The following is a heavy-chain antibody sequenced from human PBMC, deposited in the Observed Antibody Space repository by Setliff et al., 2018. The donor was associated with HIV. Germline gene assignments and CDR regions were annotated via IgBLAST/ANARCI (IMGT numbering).Heavy chain of an antibody. CDR3: ARWSCGRATCYDSPYNWFDP. CDR1: GYTFTSYG. V-gene: IGHV1-18*01. J-gene: IGHJ5*02. CDR2: ISPYNGHT. D-gene: IGHD2-2*01. Sequence: ASVKVSCKASGYTFTSYGIGWVRRAPGQGLEWMGWISPYNGHTNYAQKLQGRVTMTTDTSTSTTYMELTSLRSDDTAVYYCARWSCGRATCYDSPYNWFDPWGQGTLVTVSS.